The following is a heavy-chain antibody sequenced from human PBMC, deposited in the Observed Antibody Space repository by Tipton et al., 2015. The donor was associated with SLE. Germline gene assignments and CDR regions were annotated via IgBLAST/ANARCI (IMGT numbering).Heavy chain of an antibody. J-gene: IGHJ4*02. CDR3: ARRTGPAGGYYFDY. D-gene: IGHD1-1*01. CDR2: IFPGESQI. V-gene: IGHV5-51*03. Sequence: QLVQSGAEVKKPGESLKISCKASGYNFANHWIAWVRQMPGKGLEWMGVIFPGESQIKYSPSFEGQVTISAEKSIVYLQWSSLKASDTAMFYCARRTGPAGGYYFDYWGQGTLVTASS. CDR1: GYNFANHW.